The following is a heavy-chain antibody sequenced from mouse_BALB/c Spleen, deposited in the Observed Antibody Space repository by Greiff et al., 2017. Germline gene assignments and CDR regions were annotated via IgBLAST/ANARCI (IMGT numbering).Heavy chain of an antibody. J-gene: IGHJ4*01. Sequence: QVQLQQSGAELVRPGTSVKVSCKASGYAFTNYLIEWVKQRPGQGLEWIGVINPGSGGTNYNEKFKGKATLTADKSSSTAYMQLSSLTSDDSAVYCCARRGWGYAMDYWGQGTSVTVSS. CDR1: GYAFTNYL. CDR3: ARRGWGYAMDY. D-gene: IGHD3-3*01. CDR2: INPGSGGT. V-gene: IGHV1-54*01.